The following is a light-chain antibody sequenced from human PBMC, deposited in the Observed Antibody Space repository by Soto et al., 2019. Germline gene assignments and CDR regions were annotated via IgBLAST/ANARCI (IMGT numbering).Light chain of an antibody. CDR2: GAS. V-gene: IGKV3-20*01. J-gene: IGKJ1*01. Sequence: EIVLTQSPGILSLSPGERATLSCRASQSVRSSYLAWYQQEPGQAPRLLIYGASSRATGIPDRFSGSGSGTDFTLTISRLEPEHFAVYYCQQYGSSGTFGQGTKVDIK. CDR1: QSVRSSY. CDR3: QQYGSSGT.